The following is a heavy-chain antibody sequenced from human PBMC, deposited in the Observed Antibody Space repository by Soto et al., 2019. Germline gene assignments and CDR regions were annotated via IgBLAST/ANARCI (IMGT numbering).Heavy chain of an antibody. V-gene: IGHV4-31*03. CDR2: IYYSGST. CDR3: ARDRRDTMVRGVPKEVDYYYYMDV. J-gene: IGHJ6*03. D-gene: IGHD3-10*01. CDR1: GVSISSGGYY. Sequence: PSETLSLTCTVSGVSISSGGYYWSWIRQHPGKGLEWIGYIYYSGSTYYNPSLKSRVTISVDTSKNQFSLKLSSVTAADTAVYYCARDRRDTMVRGVPKEVDYYYYMDVWGKGTTVTVSS.